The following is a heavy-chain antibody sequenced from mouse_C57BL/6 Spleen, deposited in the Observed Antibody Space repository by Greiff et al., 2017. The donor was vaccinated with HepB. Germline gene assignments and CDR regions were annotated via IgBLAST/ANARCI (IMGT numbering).Heavy chain of an antibody. V-gene: IGHV5-4*03. D-gene: IGHD1-1*01. CDR3: AREIYYYGSSYVSYFDY. Sequence: EVMLVESGGGLVKPGGSLKLSCAASGFTFSSYAMSWVRQTPEKRLEWVATISDGGSYTYYPDNVKGRFTISRDNAKNNLYLQMSHLKSEDTAMYYCAREIYYYGSSYVSYFDYWGQGTTLTVSS. J-gene: IGHJ2*01. CDR2: ISDGGSYT. CDR1: GFTFSSYA.